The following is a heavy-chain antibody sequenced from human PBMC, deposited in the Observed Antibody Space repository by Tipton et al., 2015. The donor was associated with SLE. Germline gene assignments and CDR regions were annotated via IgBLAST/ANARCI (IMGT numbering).Heavy chain of an antibody. CDR1: GDSISSHY. Sequence: GLVKPSETLSLTCTVSGDSISSHYWSWIRQPPGKGLEWIGYIYYSGSTYYNPPLKSRATISVDTSKNQFSLKLSSVTAADTAVYYCARHSRRIQLWLMPFDSWGQGNLVTVSS. J-gene: IGHJ4*02. V-gene: IGHV4-59*08. D-gene: IGHD5-18*01. CDR3: ARHSRRIQLWLMPFDS. CDR2: IYYSGST.